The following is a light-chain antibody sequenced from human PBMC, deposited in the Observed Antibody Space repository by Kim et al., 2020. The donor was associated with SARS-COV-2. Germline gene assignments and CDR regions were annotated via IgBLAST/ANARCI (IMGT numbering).Light chain of an antibody. V-gene: IGLV3-1*01. CDR2: QDS. J-gene: IGLJ2*01. Sequence: SVSPGQTASITCSGDKLGEKYACWYQQKPGQSPVLVIYQDSKRPSGIPERFSGSNSGNTATLTISGTQAMDEADYYCQAWDSGIVVFGGGTQLTVL. CDR3: QAWDSGIVV. CDR1: KLGEKY.